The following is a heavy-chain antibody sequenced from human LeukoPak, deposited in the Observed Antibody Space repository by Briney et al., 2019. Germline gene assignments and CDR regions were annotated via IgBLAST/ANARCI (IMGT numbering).Heavy chain of an antibody. CDR3: ARDGDYYGSGSYQDY. CDR1: RYTFTSYV. Sequence: ASVKVSCKASRYTFTSYVISWVRQSAGQELEWMGWISAYNGKTKSVQKLQGRVTMTTDTSTSTAYMELRSLRSDDTAVYYCARDGDYYGSGSYQDYWGQGTLVTVSS. CDR2: ISAYNGKT. J-gene: IGHJ4*02. V-gene: IGHV1-18*04. D-gene: IGHD3-10*01.